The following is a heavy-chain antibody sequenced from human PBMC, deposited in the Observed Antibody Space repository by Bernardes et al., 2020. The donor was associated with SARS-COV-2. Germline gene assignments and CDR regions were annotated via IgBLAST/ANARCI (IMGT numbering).Heavy chain of an antibody. V-gene: IGHV3-23*01. CDR2: ISGSGGST. J-gene: IGHJ4*02. CDR1: GFTFSSYA. CDR3: AKGKGGSLSPFDY. D-gene: IGHD3-16*01. Sequence: SLLRSCAASGFTFSSYAMSWVRQAPGKGLEWVSAISGSGGSTYYADSVKGRFTISRDNSKNTLYLQMNSLRAEDTAVYYCAKGKGGSLSPFDYWGQGTLVTVSS.